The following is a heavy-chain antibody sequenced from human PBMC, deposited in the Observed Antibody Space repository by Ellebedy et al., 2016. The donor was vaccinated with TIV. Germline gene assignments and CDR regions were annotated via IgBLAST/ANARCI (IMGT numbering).Heavy chain of an antibody. J-gene: IGHJ4*02. CDR2: IMGSSTYK. CDR1: GFTFSSYS. D-gene: IGHD6-13*01. V-gene: IGHV3-21*01. Sequence: PGGSLRLSCAASGFTFSSYSMNWVRQAPGKGLEWVSFIMGSSTYKYYADSVKDRFTISRDNAKNSLYLEMNSLRAEDTAVYFCARENQGSVSSWSFDYWGQGALVTVSS. CDR3: ARENQGSVSSWSFDY.